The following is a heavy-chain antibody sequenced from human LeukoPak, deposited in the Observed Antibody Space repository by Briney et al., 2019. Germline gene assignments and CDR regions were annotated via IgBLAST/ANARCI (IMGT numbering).Heavy chain of an antibody. Sequence: GGSLRLSCAASGFTFSSYAMSWVRQAPGKGLEWVSSISSSGGSTYYADSVMGRFTISKDNSKNTLYLQMNSLRAEDTAVYYCAKVALGSTRQGYYYMDVWGKGTTVTVSS. CDR3: AKVALGSTRQGYYYMDV. CDR1: GFTFSSYA. J-gene: IGHJ6*03. V-gene: IGHV3-23*01. D-gene: IGHD1-1*01. CDR2: ISSSGGST.